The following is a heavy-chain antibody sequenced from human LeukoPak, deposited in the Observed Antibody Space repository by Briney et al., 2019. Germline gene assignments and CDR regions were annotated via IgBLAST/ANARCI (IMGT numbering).Heavy chain of an antibody. CDR2: ITRKGDST. CDR3: ARQAAGVVY. Sequence: GGSLRLSCAASGFTFSTYAMHWVRQAPGKGLEYVSGITRKGDSTYYADSVEGRFTISRDNSKNTLYLQMGGLRAEDMAVYYCARQAAGVVYWGQGTLVTVSS. CDR1: GFTFSTYA. D-gene: IGHD6-13*01. V-gene: IGHV3-64*02. J-gene: IGHJ4*02.